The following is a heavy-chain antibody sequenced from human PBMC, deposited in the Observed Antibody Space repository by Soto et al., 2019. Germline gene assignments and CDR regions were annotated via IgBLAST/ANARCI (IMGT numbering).Heavy chain of an antibody. CDR2: ISSSSSTI. CDR3: ARIYGDLFSYYFDY. D-gene: IGHD4-17*01. Sequence: GGSLRLSCAASGFTFSSYSMNWVRQAPGKGLEWVSYISSSSSTIYYADSVKGRFTISRDNAKNSLYLQMNSLRAEDTAVYYCARIYGDLFSYYFDYWGQGTLVTVSS. CDR1: GFTFSSYS. J-gene: IGHJ4*02. V-gene: IGHV3-48*01.